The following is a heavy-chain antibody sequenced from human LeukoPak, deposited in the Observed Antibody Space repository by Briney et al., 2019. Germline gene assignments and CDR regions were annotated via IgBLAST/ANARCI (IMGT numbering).Heavy chain of an antibody. CDR3: ARSYDGSGYLIGLN. D-gene: IGHD3-22*01. CDR1: GFTFSSYA. V-gene: IGHV3-30*04. Sequence: GGSLRLSCAASGFTFSSYAMHWVRQAPGKGLEWVAVISYDGSNKYYADSVKGRFTISRDNSKNTLYLQMNSLRAEDTAVYYCARSYDGSGYLIGLNWGQGTLVTVSS. J-gene: IGHJ4*02. CDR2: ISYDGSNK.